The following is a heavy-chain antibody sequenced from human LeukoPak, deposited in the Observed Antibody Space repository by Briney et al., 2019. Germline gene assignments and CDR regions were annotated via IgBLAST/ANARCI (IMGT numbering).Heavy chain of an antibody. CDR3: ARGALLWFGELLYAWFDP. D-gene: IGHD3-10*01. Sequence: SETLSLTCTVSGGSISSSSYYWGRIRQPPGKGLEWIGSIYYSGSTYHNPSLKSRVTISVDTSKNQFSLKLSSVTAADTAVYYCARGALLWFGELLYAWFDPWGQGTLVTVSS. CDR1: GGSISSSSYY. V-gene: IGHV4-39*07. J-gene: IGHJ5*02. CDR2: IYYSGST.